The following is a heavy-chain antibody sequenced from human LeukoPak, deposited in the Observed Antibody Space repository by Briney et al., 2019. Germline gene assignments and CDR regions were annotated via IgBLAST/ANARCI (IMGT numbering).Heavy chain of an antibody. Sequence: GGSLRLSCAASGFTFSSYWMSWVRQAPGKGLEWVANIKQDGSEKYYVDSVKGRFTISRDNAKNSLYLQMNSLRAEDTAVYYCARDYRGGDDYVWGSYRYTLDYWGQGTLVTVSS. D-gene: IGHD3-16*02. J-gene: IGHJ4*02. CDR2: IKQDGSEK. CDR3: ARDYRGGDDYVWGSYRYTLDY. V-gene: IGHV3-7*01. CDR1: GFTFSSYW.